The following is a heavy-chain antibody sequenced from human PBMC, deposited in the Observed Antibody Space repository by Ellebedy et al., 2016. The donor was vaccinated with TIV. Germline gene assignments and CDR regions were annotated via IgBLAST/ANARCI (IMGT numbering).Heavy chain of an antibody. D-gene: IGHD6-19*01. CDR3: ARVQRGSDWGSGHYYYGMDV. Sequence: ASVKVSCKASGYTFTDYDINWVRQATGQGLEWMGWVDPNSGITGNEQKFQGRVTMTWNTSKGTVDMELSSLTSADTAVDFWARVQRGSDWGSGHYYYGMDVWGQGATVTVSS. CDR2: VDPNSGIT. CDR1: GYTFTDYD. V-gene: IGHV1-8*01. J-gene: IGHJ6*02.